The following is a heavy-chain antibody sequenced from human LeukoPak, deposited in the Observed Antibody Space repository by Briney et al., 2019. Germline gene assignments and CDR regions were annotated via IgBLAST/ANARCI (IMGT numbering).Heavy chain of an antibody. D-gene: IGHD2-2*02. J-gene: IGHJ6*03. Sequence: ASVKVSCKVSGNSLSNLAMHWVRQAPGKGLEWMGRFDPEEGKTIYAQKLQGRVSMTEDSSTDTAYMELSSLTLDYTARYYCATGICNTVSCYNYYYIDVWGTGRAVTVSS. CDR3: ATGICNTVSCYNYYYIDV. CDR1: GNSLSNLA. V-gene: IGHV1-24*01. CDR2: FDPEEGKT.